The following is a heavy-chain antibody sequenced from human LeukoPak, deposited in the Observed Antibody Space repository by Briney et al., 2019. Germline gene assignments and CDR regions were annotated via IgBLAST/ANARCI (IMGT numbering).Heavy chain of an antibody. Sequence: PGRSLRLSCAASGFTFSGYAMHWVRQAPGKGLEWVAVISYDGSNKYYADSVKGRFTISRDNSKNTLYLQMNSLRAEDTAVYYCARDIAAVIDYWGQGTLVTVSS. D-gene: IGHD6-13*01. CDR1: GFTFSGYA. CDR3: ARDIAAVIDY. J-gene: IGHJ4*02. CDR2: ISYDGSNK. V-gene: IGHV3-30*04.